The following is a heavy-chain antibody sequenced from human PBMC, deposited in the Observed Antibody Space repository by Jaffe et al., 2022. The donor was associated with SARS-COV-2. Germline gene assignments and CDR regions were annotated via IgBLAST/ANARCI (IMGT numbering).Heavy chain of an antibody. D-gene: IGHD3-9*01. CDR2: ISWDSDSI. Sequence: EVQLVESGGGLVHPGRSLRLSCAASGFSFEEYAMHWVRQAPGKGLEWVAGISWDSDSIVYADSVKGRFTISRDNAKKSLYLQINSLRTEDTALYYCAKADGTLVKYYFYGFDVWGQGTTVTVSS. CDR3: AKADGTLVKYYFYGFDV. J-gene: IGHJ6*02. V-gene: IGHV3-9*01. CDR1: GFSFEEYA.